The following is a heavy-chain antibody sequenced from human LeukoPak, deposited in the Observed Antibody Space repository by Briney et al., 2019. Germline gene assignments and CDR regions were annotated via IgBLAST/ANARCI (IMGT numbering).Heavy chain of an antibody. D-gene: IGHD3-10*02. CDR1: GFTFSSYG. Sequence: GGSLRLSCAASGFTFSSYGMSWVRQAPGKGLEWVSAISGSGGSTFYADSVKGRFTISRDNAKNSLYLQMNSLRAEDTAVYYCAELGITMIGGVWGKGTTVTISS. V-gene: IGHV3-23*01. CDR2: ISGSGGST. CDR3: AELGITMIGGV. J-gene: IGHJ6*04.